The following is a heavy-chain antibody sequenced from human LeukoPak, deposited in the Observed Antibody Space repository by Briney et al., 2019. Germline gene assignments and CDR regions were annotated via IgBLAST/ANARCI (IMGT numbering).Heavy chain of an antibody. CDR3: ARDLWRQYFDS. J-gene: IGHJ4*02. CDR2: VYHSGST. V-gene: IGHV4-30-2*01. Sequence: TSETLSLTCTVSGDSIISSGYYWSWIRQPPGKGLEWIGYVYHSGSTNYNPSLKSRVTISLDRSKNQFSLKLTSVTAADTAIYYCARDLWRQYFDSWGQGTLVTVSS. D-gene: IGHD3-3*01. CDR1: GDSIISSGYY.